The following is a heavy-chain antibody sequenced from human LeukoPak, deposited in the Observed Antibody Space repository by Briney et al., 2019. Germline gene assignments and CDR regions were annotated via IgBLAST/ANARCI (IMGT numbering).Heavy chain of an antibody. D-gene: IGHD2-15*01. CDR2: INPSGGST. J-gene: IGHJ6*02. V-gene: IGHV1-46*01. Sequence: ASVKVSCKASGYTFTSYYMHWVRQAPGQGLEWMGIINPSGGSTSYAQKFQGRVTMTRDTSTSTVYMELSSLRSEDTAVYYCARDQPRTGVVVVAATSHYYYGMDVWGQGTTVTVSS. CDR3: ARDQPRTGVVVVAATSHYYYGMDV. CDR1: GYTFTSYY.